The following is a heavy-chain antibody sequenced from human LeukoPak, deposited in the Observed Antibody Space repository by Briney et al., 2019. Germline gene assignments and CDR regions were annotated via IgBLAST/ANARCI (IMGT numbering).Heavy chain of an antibody. J-gene: IGHJ6*02. V-gene: IGHV3-48*03. CDR3: AREGASGSYHYVMDV. Sequence: GGSLRLSCTASGFTFSSYEMNWVRQAPGKGLEWLSYIRSSASTIYDADSVKGRFTISRDNAKNSLYLQMNSLRAEDTAIYYCAREGASGSYHYVMDVWGQGTTVTVSS. D-gene: IGHD1-26*01. CDR2: IRSSASTI. CDR1: GFTFSSYE.